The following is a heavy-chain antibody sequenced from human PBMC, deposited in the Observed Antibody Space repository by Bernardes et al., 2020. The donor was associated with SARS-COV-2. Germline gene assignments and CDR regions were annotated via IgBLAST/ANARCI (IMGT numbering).Heavy chain of an antibody. CDR2: IYYSGST. CDR1: GGSISSYY. J-gene: IGHJ5*02. Sequence: SETLSLTCTVSGGSISSYYWSWIRQPPDKGLEWIGYIYYSGSTNYNPSLKSRVTISVDTSKNQFSLKLNSVTAADTAVYYCARGNCSSTSCYHHWFDPWGQGTLVTVSS. CDR3: ARGNCSSTSCYHHWFDP. D-gene: IGHD2-2*01. V-gene: IGHV4-59*01.